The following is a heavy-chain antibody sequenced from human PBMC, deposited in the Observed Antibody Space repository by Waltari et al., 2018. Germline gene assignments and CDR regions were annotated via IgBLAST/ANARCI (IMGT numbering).Heavy chain of an antibody. CDR2: IHKDGSEK. J-gene: IGHJ4*02. V-gene: IGHV3-7*01. CDR1: GFTFTEYW. D-gene: IGHD7-27*01. CDR3: VRDHWGPDY. Sequence: EVHLVESGGGLVQPGGSLRLSWAASGFTFTEYWMGWVRQAPGKGPEWVANIHKDGSEKNYVDYVKGRFTISRDNAKDSVYLQMNSLRADDTAMYYCVRDHWGPDYWGQGTLVTVSS.